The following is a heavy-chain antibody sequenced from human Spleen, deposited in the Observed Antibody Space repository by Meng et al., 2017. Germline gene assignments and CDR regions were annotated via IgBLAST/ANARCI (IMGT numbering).Heavy chain of an antibody. V-gene: IGHV4-59*06. D-gene: IGHD6-13*01. J-gene: IGHJ5*02. CDR2: IYYSGST. CDR3: AREGRYSRLNWFDP. CDR1: GDSISSYY. Sequence: QVQLQEAWPGHVKPWETLSLTCPVAGDSISSYYWSWIRQHPGKGLEWIGYIYYSGSTYYNPSLKSRVTISVDTSKNQFSLKLSSVTAADTAVYYCAREGRYSRLNWFDPWGQGTLVTVSS.